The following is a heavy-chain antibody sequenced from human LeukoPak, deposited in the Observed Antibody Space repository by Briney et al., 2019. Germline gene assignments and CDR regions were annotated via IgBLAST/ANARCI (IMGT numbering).Heavy chain of an antibody. D-gene: IGHD5-12*01. CDR1: GYTFTGYY. Sequence: ASVKVSCKTSGYTFTGYYMHWVRQAPGQGLEWMGWINPISGGTNYAQKFQGRVTMTRDTSISTAYMELTRLRFDDTAMYYCARVDGYGYCVVYLGQGTVGSVSS. CDR3: ARVDGYGYCVVY. CDR2: INPISGGT. V-gene: IGHV1-2*02. J-gene: IGHJ4*02.